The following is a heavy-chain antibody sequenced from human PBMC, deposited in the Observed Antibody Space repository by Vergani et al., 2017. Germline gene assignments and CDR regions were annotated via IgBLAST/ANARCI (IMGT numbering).Heavy chain of an antibody. J-gene: IGHJ6*03. D-gene: IGHD6-25*01. V-gene: IGHV4-31*03. CDR1: GGSISSGDHC. Sequence: QLQESGPGLVKPSETLSLTCIVSGGSISSGDHCWTWIRQRPGKGLEWIGYIFYSGTTYDNPSLRSRLTISVDTSQNQFSLKLRSVTAADTAVYYCARVDTQVPATSHFYYMDVWGKGTTVVVSS. CDR2: IFYSGTT. CDR3: ARVDTQVPATSHFYYMDV.